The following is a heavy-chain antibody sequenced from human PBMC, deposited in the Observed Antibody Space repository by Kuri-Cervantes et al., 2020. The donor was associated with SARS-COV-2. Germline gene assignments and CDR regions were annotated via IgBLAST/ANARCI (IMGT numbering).Heavy chain of an antibody. CDR1: GITFSSYI. V-gene: IGHV3-48*04. J-gene: IGHJ4*02. Sequence: GSLRLSCAASGITFSSYIMNWVRQAPGKGLEWVSYISGSSSTIYYADSVKGRFTISRDNAKNSLYLQMNSLRAEDTAVYYCARDHPRDYFDYWGQGTLVTVSS. CDR2: ISGSSSTI. CDR3: ARDHPRDYFDY.